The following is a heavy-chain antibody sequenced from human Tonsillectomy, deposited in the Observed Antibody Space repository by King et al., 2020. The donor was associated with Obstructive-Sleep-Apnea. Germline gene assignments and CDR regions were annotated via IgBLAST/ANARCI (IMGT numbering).Heavy chain of an antibody. J-gene: IGHJ4*02. CDR3: ARDGPRVVSVLSFDY. D-gene: IGHD5/OR15-5a*01. CDR1: GDSVSSDRTA. CDR2: TYYRSKWYN. V-gene: IGHV6-1*01. Sequence: VQLQQSGPGLVKPSQTLSLTCAISGDSVSSDRTAWNWIRQSPSRGLEWLGRTYYRSKWYNEYAASVKSRITINPDTSKNQFSVQLNSVPPEDTAVYYCARDGPRVVSVLSFDYWGPRTLVTVSS.